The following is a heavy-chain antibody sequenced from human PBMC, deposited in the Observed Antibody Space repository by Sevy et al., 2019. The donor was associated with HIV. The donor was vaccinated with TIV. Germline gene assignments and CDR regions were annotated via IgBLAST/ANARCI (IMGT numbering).Heavy chain of an antibody. CDR3: ARGPYSSGLYYYYGMDV. D-gene: IGHD6-19*01. CDR1: GGSISSYY. CDR2: IYTSGST. J-gene: IGHJ6*02. V-gene: IGHV4-4*07. Sequence: SETLPLTCTVSGGSISSYYWSWIRQPAGKGLEWIGRIYTSGSTNYNPSLKSRVTMSVDTSKNQFSLKLSSVTAADTAVYYCARGPYSSGLYYYYGMDVWGQGTTVTVSS.